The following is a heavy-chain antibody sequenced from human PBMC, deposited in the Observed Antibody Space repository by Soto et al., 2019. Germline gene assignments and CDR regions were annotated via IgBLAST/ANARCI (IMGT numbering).Heavy chain of an antibody. Sequence: ASVKVSCKTSGYTFINYGISWVRQAPGQGPEWMGWISPYNDDTKYAQKFQGRVTMTTDTSTRTAYMEMRSLRTDDMAEYYCARDRAPSSVYSQYCFDPWGQGPLVTVSS. D-gene: IGHD3-22*01. CDR2: ISPYNDDT. J-gene: IGHJ5*02. V-gene: IGHV1-18*03. CDR3: ARDRAPSSVYSQYCFDP. CDR1: GYTFINYG.